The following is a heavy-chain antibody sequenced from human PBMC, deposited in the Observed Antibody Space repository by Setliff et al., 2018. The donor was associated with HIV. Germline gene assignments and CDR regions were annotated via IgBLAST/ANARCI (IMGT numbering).Heavy chain of an antibody. D-gene: IGHD2-2*01. CDR1: DYSISSAHN. CDR3: AREGGYCGSIPCFGFGY. V-gene: IGHV4-38-2*02. Sequence: PSETLSLTCDVSDYSISSAHNWAWIRQAPGRGLEWIGSLHHSGNTHYKPSLKSRVSIFLDTSKKQLSLKLHSVTAADTAVYYCAREGGYCGSIPCFGFGYWGQGTLVTVSS. CDR2: LHHSGNT. J-gene: IGHJ4*01.